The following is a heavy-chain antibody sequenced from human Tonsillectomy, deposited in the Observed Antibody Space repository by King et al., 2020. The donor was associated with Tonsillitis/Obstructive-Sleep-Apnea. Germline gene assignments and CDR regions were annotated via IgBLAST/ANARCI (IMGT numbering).Heavy chain of an antibody. Sequence: VQLVESGGGLVQPGGSLRLSCAASGFTFSRYAMHWVRQAPGKGLDYVSAISSNGGSTYYANSVKGRFTISKDNSKNTLYLQMGSLRAEDMAVYYCARGQLEGLPFDPWGQGTLVTVSS. D-gene: IGHD1-1*01. CDR3: ARGQLEGLPFDP. CDR2: ISSNGGST. CDR1: GFTFSRYA. J-gene: IGHJ5*02. V-gene: IGHV3-64*01.